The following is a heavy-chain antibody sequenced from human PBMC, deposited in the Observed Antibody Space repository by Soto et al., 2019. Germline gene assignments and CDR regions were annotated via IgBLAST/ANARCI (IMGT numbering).Heavy chain of an antibody. Sequence: AASVKVSCKASGGTFSSYAISWVRQAPGQGLEWMGGIIPIFGTANYAQKFQGRVTITADKSTSTAYMELSSLRSEDTAVYYCARMVRGVISGMDVWGQGTTVTVSS. D-gene: IGHD3-10*01. CDR1: GGTFSSYA. V-gene: IGHV1-69*06. CDR2: IIPIFGTA. J-gene: IGHJ6*02. CDR3: ARMVRGVISGMDV.